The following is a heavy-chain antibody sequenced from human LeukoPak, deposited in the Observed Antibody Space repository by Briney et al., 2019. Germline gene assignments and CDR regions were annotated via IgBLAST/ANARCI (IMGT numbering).Heavy chain of an antibody. CDR2: IYYSGTT. CDR1: GDSISSSTYY. J-gene: IGHJ4*02. CDR3: ARHKGTTLDY. V-gene: IGHV4-39*01. Sequence: SETRPLTCTVSGDSISSSTYYWGWIRQPPGKGLEWIGSIYYSGTTYYNPSLKSRVTISVDTSKNQFSLKLSSVTAADTAVYYCARHKGTTLDYWGQGTLVTVSS. D-gene: IGHD4-17*01.